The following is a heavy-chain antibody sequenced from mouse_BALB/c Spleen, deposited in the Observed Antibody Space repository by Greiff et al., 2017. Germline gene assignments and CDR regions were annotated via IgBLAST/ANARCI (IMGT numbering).Heavy chain of an antibody. J-gene: IGHJ4*01. CDR2: IYPGNSDT. CDR3: TRGKGSYAMDY. V-gene: IGHV1-5*01. Sequence: VHVKQSGTVLARPGASVKMSCKASGYSFTSYWMHWVKQRPGQGLEWIGAIYPGNSDTSYNQKFKGKAKLTAVTSASTAYMELSSLTNEDSAVYYCTRGKGSYAMDYWGQGTSVTVSS. CDR1: GYSFTSYW.